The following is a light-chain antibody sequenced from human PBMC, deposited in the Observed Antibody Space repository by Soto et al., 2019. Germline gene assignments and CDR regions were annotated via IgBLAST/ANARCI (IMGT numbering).Light chain of an antibody. Sequence: EIVLTQSPGTLSLSPGERATLSCRASQSILGNYLAWYQQKTGQAPRLLIYGASRRATGIPDRFSGSGSGTDFTLTITRLEPEDFAVYYCQQHGTSPFTFGPGTKVDIK. V-gene: IGKV3-20*01. J-gene: IGKJ3*01. CDR3: QQHGTSPFT. CDR1: QSILGNY. CDR2: GAS.